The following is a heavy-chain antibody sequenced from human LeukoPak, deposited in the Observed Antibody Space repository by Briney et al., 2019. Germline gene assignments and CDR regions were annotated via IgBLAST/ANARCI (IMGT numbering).Heavy chain of an antibody. D-gene: IGHD3-3*01. J-gene: IGHJ4*02. CDR2: IIPILGIA. CDR3: ARDASIFDY. Sequence: SWVRXXXGQGLEWMGRIIPILGIANYAQKFQGRVTITADKSTSTAYMELSSLRSEDTAVYYCARDASIFDYWGQGTLVTVSS. V-gene: IGHV1-69*04.